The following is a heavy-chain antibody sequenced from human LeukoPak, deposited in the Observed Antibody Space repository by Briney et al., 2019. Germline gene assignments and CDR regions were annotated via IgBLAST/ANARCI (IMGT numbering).Heavy chain of an antibody. D-gene: IGHD3-3*01. V-gene: IGHV3-23*01. CDR3: AREIPPQYYDFWSGYYGGVFEVDY. CDR1: GFTFSNYA. CDR2: IGGSGGTT. J-gene: IGHJ4*02. Sequence: GGSLRLSCAASGFTFSNYAMSWVRQAPGKGLVWVSAIGGSGGTTYYADSVKGRFTISRDNAKNSLYLQMNSLRAEDTAVYYCAREIPPQYYDFWSGYYGGVFEVDYWGQGTLVTVSS.